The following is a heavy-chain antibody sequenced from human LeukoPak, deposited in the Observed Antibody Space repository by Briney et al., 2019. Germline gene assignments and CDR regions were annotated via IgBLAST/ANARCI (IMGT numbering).Heavy chain of an antibody. J-gene: IGHJ4*02. CDR2: INAGNGNT. CDR1: GYTFTSYA. V-gene: IGHV1-3*03. Sequence: ASVRVSCRASGYTFTSYAMHWVRQAPGQRLEWMGWINAGNGNTKYSQEFQGRVTITRDTSASTAYMELSSLRSEDMAVYYCARAGPKVYYFDYWGQGTLVTVSS. D-gene: IGHD1-14*01. CDR3: ARAGPKVYYFDY.